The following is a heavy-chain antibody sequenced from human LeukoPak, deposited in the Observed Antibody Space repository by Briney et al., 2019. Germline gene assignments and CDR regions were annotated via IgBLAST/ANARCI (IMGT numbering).Heavy chain of an antibody. Sequence: ASVKVCCKASGGTFSSYAISWVRQAPGQGLEWMGGIIPIFGTANYAQKFQGRVTITADESTSTAYMELSSLRSEDTAVYYCARDLRDDSSGYAGYRGQGTLVTVSS. CDR3: ARDLRDDSSGYAGY. D-gene: IGHD3-22*01. J-gene: IGHJ4*02. CDR2: IIPIFGTA. CDR1: GGTFSSYA. V-gene: IGHV1-69*13.